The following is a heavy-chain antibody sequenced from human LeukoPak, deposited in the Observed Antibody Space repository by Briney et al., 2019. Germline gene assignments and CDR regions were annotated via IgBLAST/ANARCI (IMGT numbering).Heavy chain of an antibody. CDR1: GCSLSSSGFY. CDR3: AIGDISWNAFDI. Sequence: SETLSLPCTVSGCSLSSSGFYWVWIGQRPGRGGEGIGSLYERGSTHYNAALKSRVPIFVDPSKNHFSPKLSPPSAADPAVYYCAIGDISWNAFDIWGEGTMLTVSS. J-gene: IGHJ3*02. V-gene: IGHV4-39*02. D-gene: IGHD6-13*01. CDR2: LYERGST.